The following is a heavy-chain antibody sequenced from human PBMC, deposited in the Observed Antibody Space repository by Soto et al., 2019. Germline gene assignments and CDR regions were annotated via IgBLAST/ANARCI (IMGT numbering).Heavy chain of an antibody. CDR3: ARGRDSSSSWSYHYYYGMDV. J-gene: IGHJ6*02. CDR1: GHTFTSYG. V-gene: IGHV1-2*04. D-gene: IGHD6-6*01. CDR2: INPNSGGT. Sequence: ASVKVSCKASGHTFTSYGISWVRQAPGQGLEWMGWINPNSGGTNYAQKFQGWVTMTRDTSISTAYMELSRLRSDDTAVYYCARGRDSSSSWSYHYYYGMDVWGQGTTVTVSS.